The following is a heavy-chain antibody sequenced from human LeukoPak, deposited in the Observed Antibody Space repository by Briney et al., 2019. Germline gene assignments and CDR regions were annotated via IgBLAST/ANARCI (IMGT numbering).Heavy chain of an antibody. J-gene: IGHJ3*02. CDR2: INHSGST. CDR1: GGSFSGHY. CDR3: ARNVIGEYDAFDI. V-gene: IGHV4-34*01. Sequence: SETLSLTCAVYGGSFSGHYWSWIRQPPGKGLEWIGEINHSGSTNYNPSLKSRVAISVDTSKNQFSLKLSSVAAADTAVYYCARNVIGEYDAFDIWGQGTMVTVSS. D-gene: IGHD3-10*01.